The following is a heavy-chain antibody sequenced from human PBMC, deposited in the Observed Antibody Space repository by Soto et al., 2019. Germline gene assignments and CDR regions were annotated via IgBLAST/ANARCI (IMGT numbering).Heavy chain of an antibody. V-gene: IGHV4-59*01. CDR2: VYYTASA. Sequence: SETLSLTCTVSGGSISSYSWSWIRQPPGKGLEWIGYVYYTASANYHPSLKSRVSISVDTSKNQCSRKLTSATPADTAVYYCARLDWSTSKIGVWGQGTTVTISS. CDR1: GGSISSYS. CDR3: ARLDWSTSKIGV. J-gene: IGHJ6*02. D-gene: IGHD3-9*01.